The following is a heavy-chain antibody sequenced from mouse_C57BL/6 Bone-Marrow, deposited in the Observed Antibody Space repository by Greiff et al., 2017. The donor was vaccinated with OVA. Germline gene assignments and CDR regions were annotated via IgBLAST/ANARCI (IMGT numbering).Heavy chain of an antibody. V-gene: IGHV5-6*01. CDR2: ISSGGSYT. J-gene: IGHJ2*01. CDR3: ARQGDEYFDY. Sequence: EVHLVESGGDLVKPGGSLKLSCAASGFTFSSYGMSWVRQTPDKRLEWVATISSGGSYTYYPDSVKGRFTISRDNAKNTLYLQMSSLKSEDTAMYYCARQGDEYFDYWGQGTTLTVSS. CDR1: GFTFSSYG.